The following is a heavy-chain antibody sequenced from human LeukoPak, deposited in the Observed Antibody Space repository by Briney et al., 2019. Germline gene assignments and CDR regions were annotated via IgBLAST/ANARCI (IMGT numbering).Heavy chain of an antibody. V-gene: IGHV1-18*01. CDR2: ISAYNGNT. CDR3: ARGGDIVVVVAAPNAFDI. Sequence: ASAKVSCKASGYTFTSYGISWVRQAPGQGLEWMGWISAYNGNTNYAQKLQGRVTMTTDTSTSTAYMELRSLRSDDTAVYYCARGGDIVVVVAAPNAFDIWGQGTMVTVSS. CDR1: GYTFTSYG. J-gene: IGHJ3*02. D-gene: IGHD2-15*01.